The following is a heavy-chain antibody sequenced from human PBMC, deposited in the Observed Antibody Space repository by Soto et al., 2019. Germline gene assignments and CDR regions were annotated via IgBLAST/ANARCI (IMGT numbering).Heavy chain of an antibody. V-gene: IGHV3-23*01. Sequence: QLLEPGGGFVQPGGSLRLSCVASGFTFSNFAMAWVRQAPGEGLEWVSAISGSGDDTFYADSMKGRFTISRDNSKDTLYLKINSLRAEDTAVYYCANPIPKTGTTFGFWGQGTLVTVSS. J-gene: IGHJ4*02. D-gene: IGHD1-1*01. CDR2: ISGSGDDT. CDR1: GFTFSNFA. CDR3: ANPIPKTGTTFGF.